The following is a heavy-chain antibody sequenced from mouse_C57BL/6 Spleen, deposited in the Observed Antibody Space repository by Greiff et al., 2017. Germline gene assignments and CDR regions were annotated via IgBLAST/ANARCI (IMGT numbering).Heavy chain of an antibody. CDR3: ARGRLPTFFGY. Sequence: VQLQQSGAELVKPGASVKLSCTASGFNIKDYYMHWVKQRTEQGLEWIGRIDPEDGETKYAPKIQGKATITADTSSNTAYLQLSSLTSEDTAVYYCARGRLPTFFGYWGQGTTLTVSS. V-gene: IGHV14-2*01. D-gene: IGHD3-2*02. CDR2: IDPEDGET. CDR1: GFNIKDYY. J-gene: IGHJ2*01.